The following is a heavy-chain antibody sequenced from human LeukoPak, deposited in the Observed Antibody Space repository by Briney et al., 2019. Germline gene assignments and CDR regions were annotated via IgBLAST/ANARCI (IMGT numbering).Heavy chain of an antibody. V-gene: IGHV1-2*06. CDR3: ARIGRWLQLREGGFVDY. CDR2: INPNSGGT. Sequence: ASVKVSRKASGYTFIGYYMHWVRQAPGQGLEWMGRINPNSGGTNYAQKFQGRVTMTRDTSISTASMVLSRLRSDDPAVYYCARIGRWLQLREGGFVDYWGQGTLVSVSS. D-gene: IGHD5-24*01. CDR1: GYTFIGYY. J-gene: IGHJ4*02.